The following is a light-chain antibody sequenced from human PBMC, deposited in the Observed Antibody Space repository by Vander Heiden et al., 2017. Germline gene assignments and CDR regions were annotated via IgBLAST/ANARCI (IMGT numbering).Light chain of an antibody. CDR1: QSINNW. CDR3: QQYNGYPWT. J-gene: IGKJ1*01. V-gene: IGKV1-5*03. Sequence: DIQMTQSPSTLSASVGDRVTITCRASQSINNWLAWYQLKPGKAPKLVIYKASSLQSGVPSRFSGSGSGTEFTLTIHSLQPDYFATYYCQQYNGYPWTFGQGTKVDIK. CDR2: KAS.